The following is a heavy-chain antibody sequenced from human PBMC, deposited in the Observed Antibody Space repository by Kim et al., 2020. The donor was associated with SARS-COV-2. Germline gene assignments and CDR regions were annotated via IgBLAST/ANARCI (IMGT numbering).Heavy chain of an antibody. V-gene: IGHV3-30*07. CDR3: ARDLGYSYGYVYYYYGMDV. Sequence: GRITISRDNSKNARYLQMNNLRAEDTAVYYCARDLGYSYGYVYYYYGMDVWGQGTTVTVSS. D-gene: IGHD5-18*01. J-gene: IGHJ6*02.